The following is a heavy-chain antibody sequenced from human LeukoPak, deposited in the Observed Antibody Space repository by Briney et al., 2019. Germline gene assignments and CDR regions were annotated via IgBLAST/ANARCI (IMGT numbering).Heavy chain of an antibody. J-gene: IGHJ4*02. Sequence: PSETLSLTCTVSGVSISSGSYYWSWIRQPAGRGLEWIGRIYTSGSTSYNPSLKSRVTISLDTSKNQFSLKLSSVTAADTAVYYWARYSSSSGVDYWGQRTLVTVSS. CDR2: IYTSGST. CDR1: GVSISSGSYY. V-gene: IGHV4-61*02. CDR3: ARYSSSSGVDY. D-gene: IGHD6-6*01.